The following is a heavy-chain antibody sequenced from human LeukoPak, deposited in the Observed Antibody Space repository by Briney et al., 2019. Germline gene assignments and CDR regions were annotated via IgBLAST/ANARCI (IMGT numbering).Heavy chain of an antibody. CDR2: ISSSSTYT. D-gene: IGHD5-18*01. V-gene: IGHV3-11*03. CDR1: GFTFSDYY. Sequence: GGSLRLSWAASGFTFSDYYMSWIRQAPGKRLEWVSYISSSSTYTNYADSVKGRFNIYRDNAKNSLYLQVNSLRAEDAAVYYCATSVDTALDFDYWGQGTLVTVSS. CDR3: ATSVDTALDFDY. J-gene: IGHJ4*02.